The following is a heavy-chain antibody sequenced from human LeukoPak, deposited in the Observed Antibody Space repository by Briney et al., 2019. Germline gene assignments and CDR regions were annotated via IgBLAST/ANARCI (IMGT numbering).Heavy chain of an antibody. CDR3: AADVIVGATKDFDY. CDR2: IVVGSGNT. CDR1: GFTFTSSA. Sequence: GTSVKVSCKASGFTFTSSAMQWVRRARGQRLEWIGWIVVGSGNTNYAQKFQERVTITRDMSTSTAYMELSSLRSEDTAVYYCAADVIVGATKDFDYWGQGTLVTVSS. V-gene: IGHV1-58*02. J-gene: IGHJ4*02. D-gene: IGHD1-26*01.